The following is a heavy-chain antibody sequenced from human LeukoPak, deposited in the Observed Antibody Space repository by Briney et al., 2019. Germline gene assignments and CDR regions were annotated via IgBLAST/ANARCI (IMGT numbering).Heavy chain of an antibody. CDR2: ISGSGGST. Sequence: GGPLRLSCAASGFTFSSYAMSWVRQAPGKGLEWVSAISGSGGSTYYADSVKGRFTISRDNSKNTLYLQMNSLRAEDTAVYYCAKDTYSSGWYVRGLFDYWGQGTLVTVSS. V-gene: IGHV3-23*01. D-gene: IGHD6-19*01. CDR1: GFTFSSYA. CDR3: AKDTYSSGWYVRGLFDY. J-gene: IGHJ4*02.